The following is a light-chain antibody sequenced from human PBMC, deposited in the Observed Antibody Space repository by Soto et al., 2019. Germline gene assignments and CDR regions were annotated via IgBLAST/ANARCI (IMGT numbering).Light chain of an antibody. CDR3: QHRSNWPPLT. CDR2: GAS. Sequence: EIVLTQSPGTLSLSPGERATLSCRASQSVSSSYLAWYQQKPGQAPRLLIYGASSRATGIPDRFSGSGSGTDFTLTISSLEPEDFAVYYCQHRSNWPPLTFGGGANVEIK. J-gene: IGKJ4*01. CDR1: QSVSSSY. V-gene: IGKV3D-20*02.